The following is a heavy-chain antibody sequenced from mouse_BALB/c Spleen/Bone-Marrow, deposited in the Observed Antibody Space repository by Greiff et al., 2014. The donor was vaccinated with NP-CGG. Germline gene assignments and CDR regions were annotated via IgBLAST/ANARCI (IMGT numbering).Heavy chain of an antibody. J-gene: IGHJ4*01. CDR1: GFTFNSFG. Sequence: DVMLVESGGGLVQPGGSRKLSCAASGFTFNSFGMHWVRQAPEKGLEWVAYISSGSSSIYYTDTVKGRFTISRDNPKSTLFLQMTSLRSEDTAIYYCTRWGYAGDYYAMDYWGQGTSVTVSS. CDR3: TRWGYAGDYYAMDY. D-gene: IGHD2-14*01. CDR2: ISSGSSSI. V-gene: IGHV5-17*02.